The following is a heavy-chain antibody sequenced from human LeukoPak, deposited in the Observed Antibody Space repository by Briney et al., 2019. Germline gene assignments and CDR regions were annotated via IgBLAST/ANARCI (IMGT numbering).Heavy chain of an antibody. V-gene: IGHV4-39*01. D-gene: IGHD3-3*01. Sequence: SETLSLICTVSGGSISSSSYYWGWIRQPPGKGLEWIGSIYYSGSTYYNPSLKSRVTISVDTSKNQFSLKLSSVTAADTAVYYCARIDYDFWSGYYKTAPYYYGMDVWGQGTTVTVSS. J-gene: IGHJ6*02. CDR3: ARIDYDFWSGYYKTAPYYYGMDV. CDR1: GGSISSSSYY. CDR2: IYYSGST.